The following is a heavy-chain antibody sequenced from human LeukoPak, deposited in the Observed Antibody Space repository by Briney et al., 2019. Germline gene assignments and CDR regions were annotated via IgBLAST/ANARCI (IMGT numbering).Heavy chain of an antibody. V-gene: IGHV4-30-4*01. Sequence: SQTLSLTCTVSGGSISSGDYYWSWIRQPPGKGLEWIGYIYYSGSTYYNPSLKSRVTISVDTSKNQISLQLNSVTPEDTAVYYCARSTGPIDYWGQGTLVTVSS. CDR1: GGSISSGDYY. J-gene: IGHJ4*02. CDR3: ARSTGPIDY. CDR2: IYYSGST. D-gene: IGHD1-1*01.